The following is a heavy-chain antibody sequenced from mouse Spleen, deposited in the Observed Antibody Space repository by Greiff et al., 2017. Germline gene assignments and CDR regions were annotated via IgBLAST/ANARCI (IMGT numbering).Heavy chain of an antibody. CDR2: ISSGGSYT. V-gene: IGHV5-6*02. Sequence: DVKLVESGGDLVKPGGSLKLSCAASGFTFSSYGMSWVRQTPDKRLEWVATISSGGSYTYYPDSVKGRFTISRDNAKNTLYLQMSSLKSEDTAMYYCARDDGYPYFDYWGQGTTLTVSS. CDR1: GFTFSSYG. J-gene: IGHJ2*01. CDR3: ARDDGYPYFDY. D-gene: IGHD2-3*01.